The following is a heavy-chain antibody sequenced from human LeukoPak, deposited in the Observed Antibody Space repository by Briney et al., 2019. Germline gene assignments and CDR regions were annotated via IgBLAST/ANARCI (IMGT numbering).Heavy chain of an antibody. Sequence: PGRSLRLSCAASGFTFSSYAMHWVRQAPGKGLEWVAVISYDGSNKYYADSVKGRFTISRDNSKNTLYLQMNSLRAEDTAVYYCARESRAGITMVRGVIITAVYYYGMDVWGQGTTVTVSS. V-gene: IGHV3-30-3*01. D-gene: IGHD3-10*01. J-gene: IGHJ6*02. CDR1: GFTFSSYA. CDR2: ISYDGSNK. CDR3: ARESRAGITMVRGVIITAVYYYGMDV.